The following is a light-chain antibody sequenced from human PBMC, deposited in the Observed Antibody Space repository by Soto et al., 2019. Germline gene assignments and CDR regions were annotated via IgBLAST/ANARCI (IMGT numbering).Light chain of an antibody. CDR3: SSYAGIKHWV. Sequence: QSALTQPPSASGSPGHSVTLSCTGTSSDVGGYNYVSWYHQPPGKAPKLIISEVNKRPSGVPDRFSGSKSGNTASLTVSGLHAEDEDDYYCSSYAGIKHWVFGGGTKLTVL. CDR2: EVN. V-gene: IGLV2-8*01. J-gene: IGLJ3*02. CDR1: SSDVGGYNY.